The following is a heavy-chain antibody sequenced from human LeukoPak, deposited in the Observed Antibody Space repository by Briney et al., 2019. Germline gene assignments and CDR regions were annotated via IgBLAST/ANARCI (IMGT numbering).Heavy chain of an antibody. Sequence: ASVKVSCKASGYTFTSYYMHWVRQAPGQGLEWMGIINPSGGSTSYAQKFQGRVTMTRDTSTSTVYMELSSLRSEDTAVYYCAREVLAGSYYNGGFDYWGQGTLVTVSS. D-gene: IGHD3-10*01. CDR3: AREVLAGSYYNGGFDY. CDR1: GYTFTSYY. V-gene: IGHV1-46*01. CDR2: INPSGGST. J-gene: IGHJ4*02.